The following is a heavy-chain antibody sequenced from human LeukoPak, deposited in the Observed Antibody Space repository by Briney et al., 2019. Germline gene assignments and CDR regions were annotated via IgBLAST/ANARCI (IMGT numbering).Heavy chain of an antibody. V-gene: IGHV3-21*01. CDR2: ISSSSSYV. J-gene: IGHJ3*02. D-gene: IGHD3-10*01. Sequence: GGSLRLSCAASGFTFSSYAMSWVRQAPGKGLEWVSSISSSSSYVYYADSVKGRFTISRDNAKNSLYLQMNSLRAEDTAVYYCARGGYYYGSGSYYHDAFDIWGQGTMVTVSS. CDR1: GFTFSSYA. CDR3: ARGGYYYGSGSYYHDAFDI.